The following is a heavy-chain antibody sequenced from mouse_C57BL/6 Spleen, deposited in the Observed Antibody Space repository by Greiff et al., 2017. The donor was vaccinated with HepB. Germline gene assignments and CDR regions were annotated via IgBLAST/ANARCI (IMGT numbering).Heavy chain of an antibody. CDR3: ALYYGSSYHYYAMDY. D-gene: IGHD1-1*01. CDR1: GYTFTSYW. V-gene: IGHV1-69*01. J-gene: IGHJ4*01. Sequence: QVQLQQPGAELVMPGASVKLSCKASGYTFTSYWMHWVKQRPGQGLEWIGEIDPSDSYTNYNQKFKGKSTLTVDKSSSTAYMQLSSLTSEDSAVYYCALYYGSSYHYYAMDYWGQGTSVTVSS. CDR2: IDPSDSYT.